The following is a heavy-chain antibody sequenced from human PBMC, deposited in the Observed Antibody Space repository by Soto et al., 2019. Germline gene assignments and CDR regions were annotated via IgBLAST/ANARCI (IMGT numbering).Heavy chain of an antibody. CDR3: TRDAYGSGTYLYY. CDR2: SRNKANSYTT. J-gene: IGHJ4*02. V-gene: IGHV3-72*01. CDR1: GFTFSSYA. Sequence: EVQLLESGGGLVQPGGSLRLSCAATGFTFSSYAMSWVRQAPGKGLEWVGRSRNKANSYTTQYAVSVKGRFTFSRDDSENSLYLQMNSLKTEDTAVYYCTRDAYGSGTYLYYWGQGTLVTVSS. D-gene: IGHD3-10*01.